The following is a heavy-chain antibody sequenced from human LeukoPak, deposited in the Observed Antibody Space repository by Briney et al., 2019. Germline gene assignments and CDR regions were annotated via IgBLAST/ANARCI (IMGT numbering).Heavy chain of an antibody. Sequence: EASVKVSCKAPGYTFTGYYMHWVRQAPGQGLEWMGWINPNSGGTNYAQKFQGRVTMTRDTSISTAYMELSRLRSDDTAVYYCARDWDYDSSGGDYWGQGTLVTVSS. V-gene: IGHV1-2*02. D-gene: IGHD3-22*01. CDR2: INPNSGGT. CDR1: GYTFTGYY. CDR3: ARDWDYDSSGGDY. J-gene: IGHJ4*02.